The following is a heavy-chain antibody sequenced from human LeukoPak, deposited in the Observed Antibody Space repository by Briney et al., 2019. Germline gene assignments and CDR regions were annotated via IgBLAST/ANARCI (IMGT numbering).Heavy chain of an antibody. J-gene: IGHJ4*02. D-gene: IGHD1-1*01. Sequence: GGSLRLSCAASGFTFSSYAMTWVRQAPGKGLEWVSIISTDSGVTTYYADSVKGRSAISRDNSKNTLYLQMNSLRADDTAVYYCAKAIVLSGTTRVFDTWGQGALVTVSS. CDR1: GFTFSSYA. CDR3: AKAIVLSGTTRVFDT. V-gene: IGHV3-23*01. CDR2: ISTDSGVTT.